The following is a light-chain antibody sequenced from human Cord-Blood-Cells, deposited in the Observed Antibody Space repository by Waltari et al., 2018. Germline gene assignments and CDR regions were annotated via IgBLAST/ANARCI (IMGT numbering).Light chain of an antibody. CDR1: QSVSSSY. V-gene: IGKV3-20*01. CDR2: GAC. CDR3: QQYGSSPLFT. J-gene: IGKJ3*01. Sequence: EIVLTQSPGTLSLSPGERATLSCRASQSVSSSYLAWYQQKPGQAPRLLIYGACSRATCIPDRFSGRGSGTDFTLTISRLEPEDFAVYYCQQYGSSPLFTFGPGTKVDIK.